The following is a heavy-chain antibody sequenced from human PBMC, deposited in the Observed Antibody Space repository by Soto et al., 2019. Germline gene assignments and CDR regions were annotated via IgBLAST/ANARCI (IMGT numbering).Heavy chain of an antibody. CDR3: ARAHEITIFGVVIQHNWFDP. V-gene: IGHV1-18*01. CDR1: GYTFTSYG. D-gene: IGHD3-3*01. J-gene: IGHJ5*02. CDR2: ISAYNGNT. Sequence: ASVKVSCKASGYTFTSYGISWVRQAPGQGLEWMGWISAYNGNTNYAQKLQGRVTMTTDTSTSTAYMELRSLRSDDTAVYYYARAHEITIFGVVIQHNWFDPWGQGTLVTVSS.